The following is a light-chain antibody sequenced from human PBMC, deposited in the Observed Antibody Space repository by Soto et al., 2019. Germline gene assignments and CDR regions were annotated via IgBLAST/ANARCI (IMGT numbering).Light chain of an antibody. CDR1: SSDVGGYNY. CDR2: DVS. CDR3: CSYAGSYTLWV. J-gene: IGLJ3*02. V-gene: IGLV2-11*01. Sequence: QAVVTQPRSVSGSPGQSVTISCTGTSSDVGGYNYVSWYQQHPGKAPKLMIYDVSKRPSGVPDRFSGSKSGNTASLTISGLQAEDEADYYCCSYAGSYTLWVFGGGTKVTVL.